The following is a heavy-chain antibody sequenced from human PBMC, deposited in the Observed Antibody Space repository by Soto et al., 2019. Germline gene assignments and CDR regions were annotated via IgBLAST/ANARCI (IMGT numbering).Heavy chain of an antibody. CDR1: GYTFTSYG. Sequence: QVQLVQSGAEVKKPGASVKVSCKASGYTFTSYGISWVRQAPGQGLEWMGWISAYNGNTNYAQKLQGRVTMTTDTAHSTAYMELRSLRSDDTAVYYCARDKSYSNYKYYYYGMDVWGQGTTVTVSS. V-gene: IGHV1-18*01. J-gene: IGHJ6*02. CDR3: ARDKSYSNYKYYYYGMDV. CDR2: ISAYNGNT. D-gene: IGHD4-4*01.